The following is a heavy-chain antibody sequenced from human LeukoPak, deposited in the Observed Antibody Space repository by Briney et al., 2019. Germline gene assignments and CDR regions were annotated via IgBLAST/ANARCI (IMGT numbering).Heavy chain of an antibody. V-gene: IGHV1-46*01. Sequence: GASVKVSCKASGHSFTSYYMHWVRQAPGQGLEWMGLINPSGGSTSYAQKFQGRVTLTRDTSTTTVYMELSSLRSEDTAVYYCARDIPYEVTFGGVTVMGSFVLDYWGQGTLVTVSS. J-gene: IGHJ4*02. CDR3: ARDIPYEVTFGGVTVMGSFVLDY. CDR1: GHSFTSYY. CDR2: INPSGGST. D-gene: IGHD3-16*02.